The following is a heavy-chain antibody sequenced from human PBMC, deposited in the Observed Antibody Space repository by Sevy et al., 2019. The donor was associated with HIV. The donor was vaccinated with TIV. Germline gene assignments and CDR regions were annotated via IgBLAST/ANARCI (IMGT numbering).Heavy chain of an antibody. CDR1: GFTVNSNY. V-gene: IGHV3-66*01. Sequence: GGSLRLSCAASGFTVNSNYMTWVRQAPGKGLEGVSVIHSDDTTYHADSVKDRLTISRDNFKNTLYLHMSSLRAEDTAVYYCARGLTGYRYALIYWGQGTLVSVSS. CDR3: ARGLTGYRYALIY. D-gene: IGHD5-18*01. J-gene: IGHJ4*02. CDR2: IHSDDTT.